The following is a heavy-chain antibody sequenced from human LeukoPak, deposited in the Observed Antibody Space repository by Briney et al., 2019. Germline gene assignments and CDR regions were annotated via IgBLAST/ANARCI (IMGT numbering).Heavy chain of an antibody. CDR1: GFTFSSYA. Sequence: GGSQGLLCAASGFTFSSYAMHWVSQAPGKGLEWVAVISYDGSNKYYADSVKGRFTISRDNSKNTLYLQMNSLSAEDTAVYYCARGLGMYYFDYWGQASILGVSS. CDR2: ISYDGSNK. CDR3: ARGLGMYYFDY. V-gene: IGHV3-30-3*01. D-gene: IGHD1-26*01. J-gene: IGHJ4*02.